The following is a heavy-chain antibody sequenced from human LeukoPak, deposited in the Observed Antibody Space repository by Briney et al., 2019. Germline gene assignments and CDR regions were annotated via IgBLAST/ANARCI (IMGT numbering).Heavy chain of an antibody. Sequence: SQTLSLTCAISGDSVSGGSAGWNWIRQSPSRGLEWLGRIYYRSKWYSDYAISLKSRITINPDTSRNQISLQLNSVTHDDTAVYYCTGGGLVRGTLHWFDPWGQGTLVTVSS. CDR3: TGGGLVRGTLHWFDP. CDR1: GDSVSGGSAG. J-gene: IGHJ5*02. CDR2: IYYRSKWYS. V-gene: IGHV6-1*01. D-gene: IGHD3-10*01.